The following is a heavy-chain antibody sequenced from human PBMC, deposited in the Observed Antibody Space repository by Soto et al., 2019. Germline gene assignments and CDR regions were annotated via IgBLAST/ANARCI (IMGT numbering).Heavy chain of an antibody. CDR3: ATLAWTTRNFDY. V-gene: IGHV3-23*01. CDR2: ISGSGGGT. Sequence: EVQVLESGGGLVQPGGSLRLSCAASGFTFSSYAMSWVRQAPGKGLEWVSSISGSGGGTYYADSVKGRFTFSRDNSKNTLYLQMNSLRAEDTAVYYCATLAWTTRNFDYWGQGTLVTVSS. J-gene: IGHJ4*02. D-gene: IGHD1-1*01. CDR1: GFTFSSYA.